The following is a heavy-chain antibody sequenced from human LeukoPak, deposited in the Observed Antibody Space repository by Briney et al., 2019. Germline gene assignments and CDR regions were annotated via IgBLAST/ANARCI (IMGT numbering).Heavy chain of an antibody. D-gene: IGHD6-19*01. V-gene: IGHV4-4*09. CDR3: ATSSGWYPLPSY. J-gene: IGHJ4*02. CDR1: GCTISSVAYS. CDR2: IYTSGST. Sequence: SSETLSLTCAVSGCTISSVAYSWSWLRQPPGRGLEWIGYIYTSGSTNYNPSHKSRVTISVDTSKHQFSLKLSSVTAADTAVYYCATSSGWYPLPSYWGQGTLVTVSS.